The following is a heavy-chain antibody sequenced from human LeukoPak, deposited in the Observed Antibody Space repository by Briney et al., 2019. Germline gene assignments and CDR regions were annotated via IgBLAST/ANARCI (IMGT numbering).Heavy chain of an antibody. D-gene: IGHD6-13*01. CDR3: ARESGYSSSRYWFDP. Sequence: ASVKVSCKASGYTFTSYGISWVRQAPGQGLEWMGWISAYNGNTNYAQKLQGRVTMTTDTSTSTAYMELRSLRSDDTAVYYCARESGYSSSRYWFDPWGQGTLVTVSS. V-gene: IGHV1-18*01. CDR2: ISAYNGNT. CDR1: GYTFTSYG. J-gene: IGHJ5*02.